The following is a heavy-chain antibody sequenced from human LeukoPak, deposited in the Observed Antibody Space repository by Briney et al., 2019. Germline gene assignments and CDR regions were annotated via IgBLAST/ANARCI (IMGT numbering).Heavy chain of an antibody. J-gene: IGHJ4*02. D-gene: IGHD1-14*01. V-gene: IGHV3-7*04. CDR2: IDKDGSQK. Sequence: GGSLRLSCAASGFTFSQYWMSWFRQTPGKRLEWVAHIDKDGSQKNYVDSVKGRFSISRDNSKNSVYLQMNSLRGEDTGVYYCAKDTYGPDDYWGQGTLVTVSS. CDR1: GFTFSQYW. CDR3: AKDTYGPDDY.